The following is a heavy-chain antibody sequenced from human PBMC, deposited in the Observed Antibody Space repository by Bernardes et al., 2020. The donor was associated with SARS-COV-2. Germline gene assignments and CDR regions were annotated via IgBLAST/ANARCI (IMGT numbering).Heavy chain of an antibody. Sequence: GGSLRLSCAASGFIFSSSWMNWVRQAPGKGLEWVANIKHDGSEKYYVDSVKGRFIISRDNAKNSLYLQMNSLRVEDTAVYYCAREQRYTYYYGSGSYYSDYWGQGTVVTVSS. CDR1: GFIFSSSW. V-gene: IGHV3-7*04. CDR2: IKHDGSEK. CDR3: AREQRYTYYYGSGSYYSDY. J-gene: IGHJ4*02. D-gene: IGHD3-10*01.